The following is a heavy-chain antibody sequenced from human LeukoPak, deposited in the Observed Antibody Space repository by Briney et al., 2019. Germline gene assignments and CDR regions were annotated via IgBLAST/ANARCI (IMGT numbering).Heavy chain of an antibody. J-gene: IGHJ4*02. CDR3: TKWSTSGSYYTE. D-gene: IGHD3-10*01. Sequence: GGSLRLSCAASGFTFSSYAMSWVRQAPGKGLEWVSAISGSGGSTYYADSMKGRFTISRDNSKNTLYLQMNSLRAEDTAVYYCTKWSTSGSYYTEWGQGTLVIVSS. V-gene: IGHV3-23*01. CDR1: GFTFSSYA. CDR2: ISGSGGST.